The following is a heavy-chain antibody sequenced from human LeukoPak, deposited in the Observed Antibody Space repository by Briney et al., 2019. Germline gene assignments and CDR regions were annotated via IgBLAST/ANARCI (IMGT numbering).Heavy chain of an antibody. V-gene: IGHV1-69*05. Sequence: GASVKVSCKASGGTFSSYAISWVRQAPGQGLEWMGGIISIFGTANYAQKFQGRVTITTDESTSTAYMELSSLRSEDTAVYYCAREGLSGSFDYWGQGTLVTVSS. J-gene: IGHJ4*02. D-gene: IGHD1-26*01. CDR2: IISIFGTA. CDR3: AREGLSGSFDY. CDR1: GGTFSSYA.